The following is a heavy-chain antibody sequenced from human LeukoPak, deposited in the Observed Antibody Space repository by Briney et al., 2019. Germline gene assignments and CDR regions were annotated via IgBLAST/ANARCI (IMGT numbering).Heavy chain of an antibody. CDR1: GDSISSYY. D-gene: IGHD1-26*01. J-gene: IGHJ4*02. CDR2: IYYSGST. CDR3: ASTGSGSYYY. Sequence: SETLSLTCTVSGDSISSYYWSWVRQPPGKGLEWIGYIYYSGSTNYNPSLKSRVTISVDTSKNQFSLKLSSVTAADTAVYYCASTGSGSYYYWGQGTLVTVSS. V-gene: IGHV4-59*08.